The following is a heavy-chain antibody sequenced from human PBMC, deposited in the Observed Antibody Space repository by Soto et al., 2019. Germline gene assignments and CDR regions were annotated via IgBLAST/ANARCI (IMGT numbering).Heavy chain of an antibody. CDR1: GGTFSSYA. J-gene: IGHJ5*02. Sequence: QVQLVQSGAEVKKPGSSVKVSCKASGGTFSSYAISWVRQAPGQGLEWMGGIIPIFGTANYAQKFQGRVTITADESTSSAYMELSSLRSEDTAVYYCARYVAAAGLGLNWFDPWGQGTLVTVSS. V-gene: IGHV1-69*01. CDR3: ARYVAAAGLGLNWFDP. CDR2: IIPIFGTA. D-gene: IGHD6-13*01.